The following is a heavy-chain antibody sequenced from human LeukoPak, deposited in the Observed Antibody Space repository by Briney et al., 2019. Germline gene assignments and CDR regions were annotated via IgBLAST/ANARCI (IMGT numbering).Heavy chain of an antibody. CDR2: ISSSSSYT. Sequence: GGSLRLSRAASGFTFSDYYMSWIRQAPGKGLEWVSYISSSSSYTNYADSVKGRFTISRDNAKNSLYLQMSSLRAEDTAVYYCARGYRWFDPWGQGTLVTVSS. CDR1: GFTFSDYY. D-gene: IGHD5-18*01. CDR3: ARGYRWFDP. J-gene: IGHJ5*02. V-gene: IGHV3-11*05.